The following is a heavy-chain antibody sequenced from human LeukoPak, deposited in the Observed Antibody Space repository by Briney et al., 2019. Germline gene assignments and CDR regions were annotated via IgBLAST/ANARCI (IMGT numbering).Heavy chain of an antibody. Sequence: GGSLRLSCAASGFTFSSYWMHWVRQAPGKGLVWVSRIQTDGSSTTYADSVKGRFTISRDNSKNTLYLQMNSLRTEDTAVYYCAKLVGMLRSFDYWGQGTPVTVSS. CDR2: IQTDGSST. CDR3: AKLVGMLRSFDY. V-gene: IGHV3-74*01. J-gene: IGHJ4*02. CDR1: GFTFSSYW. D-gene: IGHD3-10*02.